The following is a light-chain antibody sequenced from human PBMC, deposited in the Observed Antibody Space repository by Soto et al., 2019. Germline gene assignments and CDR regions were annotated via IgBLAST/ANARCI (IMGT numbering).Light chain of an antibody. CDR3: QKYNCAPLT. CDR2: ATS. J-gene: IGKJ4*01. V-gene: IGKV1-27*01. CDR1: QGIAPY. Sequence: DAQMTQSPSSLSAFVGDRDTITCRASQGIAPYLAWFKQKPRKVPKLLIYATSTSQSEVPSRFSGSGSGIDFTLTINSLQPEDVGTYYCQKYNCAPLTFGGGTKVDIK.